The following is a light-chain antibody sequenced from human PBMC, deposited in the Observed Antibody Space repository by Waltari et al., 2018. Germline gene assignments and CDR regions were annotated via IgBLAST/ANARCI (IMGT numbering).Light chain of an antibody. V-gene: IGLV2-14*03. CDR2: DVT. CDR1: HSAVAASDS. CDR3: SSQTLDGVVL. J-gene: IGLJ2*01. Sequence: QSALTQPASVSGSPGQSITISCSGIHSAVAASDSVSWYQHPPGEAPQVLIYDVTNRPAGVSGRFSASTSANRAFLTISGLKPGDEGDYFCSSQTLDGVVLFGGGTKLTVL.